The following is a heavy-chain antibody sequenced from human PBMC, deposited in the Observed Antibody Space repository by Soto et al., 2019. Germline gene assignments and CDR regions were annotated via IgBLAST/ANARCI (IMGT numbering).Heavy chain of an antibody. D-gene: IGHD3-10*01. CDR2: IFPNDEK. Sequence: QVTLKESGPVLVKPTETLTLTCTVSGFSLSNARMGVSWIRQPPGKALEWPAHIFPNDEKSYSTSLKSRLTISKDTSKSQVVLTMTNMDPVDTATYYYARMFGEDYYYYYMDVWGKGTTVTVSS. CDR3: ARMFGEDYYYYYMDV. V-gene: IGHV2-26*01. J-gene: IGHJ6*03. CDR1: GFSLSNARMG.